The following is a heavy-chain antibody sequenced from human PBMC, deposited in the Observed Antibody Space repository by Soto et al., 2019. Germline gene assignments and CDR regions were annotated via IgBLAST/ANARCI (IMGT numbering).Heavy chain of an antibody. CDR1: GYTFTSYD. V-gene: IGHV1-8*01. J-gene: IGHJ6*03. CDR3: ARRDIVVVPAAKDYYYYYYMDV. Sequence: QVQLVQSGAEVKKPGASVKVSCKASGYTFTSYDINWVRQATGQGLEWMGWMNPNSGNTGYAQKFQGRVTMTRNTSISTAYMELSSLRSEDTAVYYCARRDIVVVPAAKDYYYYYYMDVWGKGTTVTVSS. D-gene: IGHD2-2*01. CDR2: MNPNSGNT.